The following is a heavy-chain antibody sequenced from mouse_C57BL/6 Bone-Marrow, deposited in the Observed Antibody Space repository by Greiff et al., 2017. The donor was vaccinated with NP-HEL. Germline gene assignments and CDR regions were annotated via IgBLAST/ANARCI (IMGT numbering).Heavy chain of an antibody. J-gene: IGHJ4*01. Sequence: VQLQQPGAELVKPGASVKISCKASGYTFTSSWITWVKQRPGPGLEWLGEFYPGSGSTNYNEKFKSKATLTVATSSSTAYMQLSSLTSEDSAVYYCASYYYGSSYGAMDYRGQGTSVTVSS. CDR3: ASYYYGSSYGAMDY. D-gene: IGHD1-1*01. V-gene: IGHV1-55*01. CDR2: FYPGSGST. CDR1: GYTFTSSW.